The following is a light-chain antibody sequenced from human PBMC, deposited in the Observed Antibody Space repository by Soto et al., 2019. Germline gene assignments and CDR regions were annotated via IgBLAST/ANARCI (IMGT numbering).Light chain of an antibody. J-gene: IGLJ2*01. V-gene: IGLV1-51*01. CDR3: GTWDSSLASVA. Sequence: QPVLTQPPSVSAAPGQKVTISCSGSTSNIGNNYVSWYQQFPGAAPKLLIYGNDKRPSGIPDRFSGSKSDTSATLGITGLQTGDEADYYCGTWDSSLASVAFGGGTKLTVL. CDR1: TSNIGNNY. CDR2: GND.